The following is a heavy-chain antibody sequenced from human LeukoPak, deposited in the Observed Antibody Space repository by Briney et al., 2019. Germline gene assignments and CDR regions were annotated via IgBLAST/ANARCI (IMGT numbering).Heavy chain of an antibody. CDR1: GFTFSSYG. Sequence: GGSLRLSCAASGFTFSSYGMHWVRQAPGKGLEWVAFIRYDGSNKYYADSVKGRFTISRDNSKNTLYLQMNSLRAEDTAVYYCAKDRRYCGSTSCHYFDYWGQGTLVTVSS. J-gene: IGHJ4*02. V-gene: IGHV3-30*02. CDR2: IRYDGSNK. CDR3: AKDRRYCGSTSCHYFDY. D-gene: IGHD2-2*01.